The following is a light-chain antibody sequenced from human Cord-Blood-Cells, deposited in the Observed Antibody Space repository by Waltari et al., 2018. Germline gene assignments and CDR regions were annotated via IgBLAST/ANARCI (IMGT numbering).Light chain of an antibody. V-gene: IGKV3-20*01. CDR2: GAS. CDR1: QSVSSSY. J-gene: IGKJ1*01. Sequence: IVLTQSPGTLSLSPGERATLSCRAIQSVSSSYLAWYQHKPGQAPRPLIYGASSRATGIPDRFSGSGSGTDFTLTISRLEPEDFAVYYCQQYGSSPRTFGQGTKVEIK. CDR3: QQYGSSPRT.